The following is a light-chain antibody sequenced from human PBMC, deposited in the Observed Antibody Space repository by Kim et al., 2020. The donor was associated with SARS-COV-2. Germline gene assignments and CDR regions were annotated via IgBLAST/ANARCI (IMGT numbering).Light chain of an antibody. CDR3: QQSYSSPFT. CDR2: AAS. V-gene: IGKV1-39*01. CDR1: QSISSY. J-gene: IGKJ4*01. Sequence: SASVGDRVTITCRASQSISSYLNWYQQKPGKAPTLLIYAASSLQSGVPSRFSGSGSGTDFTLTISSLQPEDFATYYCQQSYSSPFTFGGGTKLEI.